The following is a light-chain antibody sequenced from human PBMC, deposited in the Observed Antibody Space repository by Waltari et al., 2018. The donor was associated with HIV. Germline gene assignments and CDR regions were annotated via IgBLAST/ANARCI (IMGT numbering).Light chain of an antibody. J-gene: IGKJ3*01. CDR3: QQSYGAPLT. V-gene: IGKV1-39*01. Sequence: DIQMTQSPSSLSASVGDRVTLTCRSSQSISSKLNWYQQRPGKAPDLLIYSASTLKSGVPSRFSGSGSGTDFTLTISSLQTEDFVTYYCQQSYGAPLTFGPGTKVEI. CDR1: QSISSK. CDR2: SAS.